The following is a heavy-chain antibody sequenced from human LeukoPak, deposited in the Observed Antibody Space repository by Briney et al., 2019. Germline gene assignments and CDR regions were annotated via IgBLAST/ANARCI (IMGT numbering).Heavy chain of an antibody. CDR2: INAGKGNT. D-gene: IGHD6-19*01. Sequence: ASVKVSCKASGYTFTSYAMHWVRQAPGQRLEWMGWINAGKGNTKYSQKFQGRVTISRDTSASTAYMELSSLRSEDTAVYYCAILAVAAHFDYWGQGTLVTVSS. CDR3: AILAVAAHFDY. J-gene: IGHJ4*02. V-gene: IGHV1-3*01. CDR1: GYTFTSYA.